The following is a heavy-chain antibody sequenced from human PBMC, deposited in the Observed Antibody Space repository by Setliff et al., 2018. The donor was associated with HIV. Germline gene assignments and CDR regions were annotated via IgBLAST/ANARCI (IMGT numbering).Heavy chain of an antibody. CDR3: ASRGDSSGS. J-gene: IGHJ5*02. CDR2: IKQDGSEK. CDR1: GFTFSNNW. V-gene: IGHV3-7*01. Sequence: GGSLRLSCAASGFTFSNNWMSWVRQAPGKGLEWVASIKQDGSEKNYVDFVKGRFTISRDNAKNSLYLQMNNLTVEDTAIYYCASRGDSSGSWGQGTLVTVSS. D-gene: IGHD3-22*01.